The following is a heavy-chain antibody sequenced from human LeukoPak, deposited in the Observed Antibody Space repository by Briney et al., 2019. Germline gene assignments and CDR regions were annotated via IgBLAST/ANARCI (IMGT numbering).Heavy chain of an antibody. CDR1: GFTFSSYG. CDR2: ISYDGSNK. Sequence: GGSLRLSCAASGFTFSSYGMHWVRQAPGKGLEWVAVISYDGSNKYYADSVKGRFTISRDNSKNTLYLQMNSLRAEDTAVHYCAKDPGGDYWGQGTLVTVSS. D-gene: IGHD3-10*01. J-gene: IGHJ4*02. CDR3: AKDPGGDY. V-gene: IGHV3-30*18.